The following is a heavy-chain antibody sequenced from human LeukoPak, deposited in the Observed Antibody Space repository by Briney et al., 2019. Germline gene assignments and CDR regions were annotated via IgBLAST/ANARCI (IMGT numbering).Heavy chain of an antibody. V-gene: IGHV3-7*04. CDR1: GFTFSDYW. J-gene: IGHJ4*02. CDR2: INQDGREQ. CDR3: TGGALDY. Sequence: GLSLRLSCAASGFTFSDYWMGWVRQAPGQGLEWVAKINQDGREQHFLDSGRGRFTIPRDHANNSMFLQMDSRRAEDTAVYFCTGGALDYWGQGALVTVSS.